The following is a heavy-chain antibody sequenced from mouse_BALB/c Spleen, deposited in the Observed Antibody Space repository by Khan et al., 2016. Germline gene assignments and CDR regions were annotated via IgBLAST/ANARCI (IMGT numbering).Heavy chain of an antibody. J-gene: IGHJ3*01. D-gene: IGHD2-4*01. CDR1: GFSLTSYG. CDR2: IWSGGST. V-gene: IGHV2-2*02. CDR3: ARTSGGITAWFAY. Sequence: QVQLQQSGPGLVQPSQSLSITCTVSGFSLTSYGVHWVRQSPGKGLEWLGVIWSGGSTDYNAAFISRLSISKDNSKSQVFFKMNSLQANDTAIYYCARTSGGITAWFAYWGQGTLVSISA.